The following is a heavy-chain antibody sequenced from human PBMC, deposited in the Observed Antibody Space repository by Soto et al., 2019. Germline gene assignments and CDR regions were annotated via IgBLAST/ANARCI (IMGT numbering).Heavy chain of an antibody. CDR1: GFTFSSYS. D-gene: IGHD1-1*01. Sequence: VQLVESGGGLVKPGGSLRLSCAASGFTFSSYSMNWVRQAPGKGLEWVSSIRSSSSYVYYADSVKGRFTISRDNAKNSLYLQMNSLTAEDTAVYYCARDRHETTALAPYNWFESWGQGTLVTVSS. CDR2: IRSSSSYV. V-gene: IGHV3-21*01. J-gene: IGHJ5*01. CDR3: ARDRHETTALAPYNWFES.